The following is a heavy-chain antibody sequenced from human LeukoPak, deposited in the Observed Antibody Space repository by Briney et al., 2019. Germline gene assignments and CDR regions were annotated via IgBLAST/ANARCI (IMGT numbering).Heavy chain of an antibody. D-gene: IGHD6-19*01. J-gene: IGHJ4*02. V-gene: IGHV3-15*07. CDR1: GIIFSDAW. CDR3: TTDLYSSGWYPPYYFDY. Sequence: GGSLRLSCAVSGIIFSDAWMNWVRQAPGKGLEWVGRIKSKTDGGTTDYAAPVKGRFTISRDDSKNTLYLQMNSLKTEDTAVYYCTTDLYSSGWYPPYYFDYWGQGTLVTVSS. CDR2: IKSKTDGGTT.